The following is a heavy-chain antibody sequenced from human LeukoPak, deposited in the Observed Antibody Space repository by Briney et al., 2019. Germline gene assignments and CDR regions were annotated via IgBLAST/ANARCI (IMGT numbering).Heavy chain of an antibody. CDR3: ARDFSTGSGSVVAARKPRDAFDI. V-gene: IGHV1-2*02. CDR2: INPNTGGT. D-gene: IGHD2-15*01. CDR1: GYTFTDYF. J-gene: IGHJ3*02. Sequence: WASVKVSCKASGYTFTDYFMHWVRQAPGQGLEWMGWINPNTGGTNYAQNFQGRVTMTRDTSISTAYMELTRLTSDDTAVYYCARDFSTGSGSVVAARKPRDAFDIWGQGTMVTVSS.